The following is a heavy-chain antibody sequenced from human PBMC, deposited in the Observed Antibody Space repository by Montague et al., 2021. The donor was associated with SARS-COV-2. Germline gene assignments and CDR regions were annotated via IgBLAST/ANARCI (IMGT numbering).Heavy chain of an antibody. D-gene: IGHD1-26*01. CDR3: VRPLCFWDSDYFFES. V-gene: IGHV3-74*01. J-gene: IGHJ4*02. CDR2: IKPNGSST. CDR1: GFTFRSSC. Sequence: SLRLSFAASGFTFRSSCMNWVRQVPGRGLVRVSRIKPNGSSTHYADSVKGRFTISRDNAKNTLSLQMNNLRAEDTAVYYCVRPLCFWDSDYFFESWGQGTLVTVSS.